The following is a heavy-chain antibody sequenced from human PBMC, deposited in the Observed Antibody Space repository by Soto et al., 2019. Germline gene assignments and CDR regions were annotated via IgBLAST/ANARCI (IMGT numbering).Heavy chain of an antibody. CDR1: GGSISSYY. Sequence: SETLSLTCTVSGGSISSYYWSWIRQPPGKGLEWIGYIYYSGSTNYNPSLKSRVTISVDTSKNQFSLKLSSVTAADTAVYYCARQGQLVRNGYFDYWGQGTLVTVSS. V-gene: IGHV4-59*08. D-gene: IGHD6-6*01. CDR2: IYYSGST. J-gene: IGHJ4*02. CDR3: ARQGQLVRNGYFDY.